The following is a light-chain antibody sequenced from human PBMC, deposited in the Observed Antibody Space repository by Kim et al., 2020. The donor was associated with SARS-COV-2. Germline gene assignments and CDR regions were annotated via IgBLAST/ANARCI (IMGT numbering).Light chain of an antibody. CDR3: QHYGGSLFS. CDR2: GVS. Sequence: LSPRDRAALSCRASQSVSSSYLAWYQQKPGQSPRLLIYGVSSRAPGIPDRFIGGGSGTDFTLTISRLEPEDFAVYYCQHYGGSLFSFGQGTKLEI. J-gene: IGKJ2*03. V-gene: IGKV3-20*01. CDR1: QSVSSSY.